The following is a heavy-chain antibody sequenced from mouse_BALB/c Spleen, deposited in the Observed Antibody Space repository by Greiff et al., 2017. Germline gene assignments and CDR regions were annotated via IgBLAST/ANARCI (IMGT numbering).Heavy chain of an antibody. Sequence: EVQLQQSGAELVKPGASVKLSCTASGFNIKDTYMHWVKQRPEQGLEWIGRIDPANGNTKYDPKFQGKATITADTSSNTAYLQLSSLTSEDTAVYYCAREESKGIYWYFDVWGAGTTVTVSS. CDR3: AREESKGIYWYFDV. V-gene: IGHV14-3*02. CDR2: IDPANGNT. J-gene: IGHJ1*01. CDR1: GFNIKDTY. D-gene: IGHD6-2*01.